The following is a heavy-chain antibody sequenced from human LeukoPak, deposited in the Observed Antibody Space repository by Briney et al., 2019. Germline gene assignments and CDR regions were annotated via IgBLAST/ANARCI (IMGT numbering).Heavy chain of an antibody. V-gene: IGHV4-59*08. Sequence: SETLSLTCTVSGGSISSYYWTWIRQPPGKGLEWIGYIYSPGSTNYNPSLKSRVTISVDTSKNQFSLKLSSVTAADTAVYYCARQQLVGYYFDYWGQGTLVTLSS. CDR2: IYSPGST. D-gene: IGHD6-6*01. J-gene: IGHJ4*02. CDR1: GGSISSYY. CDR3: ARQQLVGYYFDY.